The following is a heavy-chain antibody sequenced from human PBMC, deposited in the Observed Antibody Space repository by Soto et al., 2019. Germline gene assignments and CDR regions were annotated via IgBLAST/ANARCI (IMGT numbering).Heavy chain of an antibody. CDR3: ARAGRIVVVPAATDV. CDR1: GFTFSSYS. Sequence: GGSLRLSCAASGFTFSSYSMNWVRQAPGKGLEWVSSISSSSSYIYYADSVKGRFTISRDNAKNSLYLQMNSLRAEDTAVYYCARAGRIVVVPAATDVWGKGTTVTV. J-gene: IGHJ6*03. CDR2: ISSSSSYI. D-gene: IGHD2-2*01. V-gene: IGHV3-21*01.